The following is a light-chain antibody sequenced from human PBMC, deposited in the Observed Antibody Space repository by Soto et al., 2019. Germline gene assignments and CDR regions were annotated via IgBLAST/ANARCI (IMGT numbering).Light chain of an antibody. CDR2: GNS. Sequence: QSVLTQPPSVSGAPGQRVTISCTGSSSNIGAGYDVQWYQQLPGTAPKLLIYGNSNRPSGVPDRFSGSKSGTSASLAITGLQAEDEADFYCQSHDSSLSAYVFGTGTKVTVL. CDR1: SSNIGAGYD. V-gene: IGLV1-40*01. J-gene: IGLJ1*01. CDR3: QSHDSSLSAYV.